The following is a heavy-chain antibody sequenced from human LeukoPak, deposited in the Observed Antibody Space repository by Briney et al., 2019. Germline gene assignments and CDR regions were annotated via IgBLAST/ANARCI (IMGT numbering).Heavy chain of an antibody. CDR1: GGSFSGYY. Sequence: SETLSHTCAVYGGSFSGYYWSWIRQPPGKGLEWIGEINHSGSTNYNPSLKSRVTISVDTSKNQFSLKLSSVTAADTAVYYCARGRGYSYGYAYYYYGMDVWGQGTTVTVSS. J-gene: IGHJ6*02. D-gene: IGHD5-18*01. CDR2: INHSGST. CDR3: ARGRGYSYGYAYYYYGMDV. V-gene: IGHV4-34*01.